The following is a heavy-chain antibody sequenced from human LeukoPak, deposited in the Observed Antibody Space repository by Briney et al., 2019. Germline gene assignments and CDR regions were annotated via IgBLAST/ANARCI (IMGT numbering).Heavy chain of an antibody. J-gene: IGHJ4*02. CDR3: ARVSGSPFILDY. CDR1: GYTFTGYY. CDR2: IHPNSGGT. D-gene: IGHD3-10*01. Sequence: RASVKVSCKASGYTFTGYYLHWVRQAPGQGLEWMGWIHPNSGGTNYAQKFQGRVTMTRDMSTSTVYMELSSLRSEDTAVYYCARVSGSPFILDYWGQGTLVTVSS. V-gene: IGHV1-2*02.